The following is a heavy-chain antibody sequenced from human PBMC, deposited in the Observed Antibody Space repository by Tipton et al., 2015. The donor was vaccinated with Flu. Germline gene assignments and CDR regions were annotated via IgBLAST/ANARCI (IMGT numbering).Heavy chain of an antibody. CDR1: GGSISSSSYR. J-gene: IGHJ4*02. Sequence: TLSLTCTVSGGSISSSSYRWGWIRQPPGMGLEWIGSVHYSGSTYQNPSLESRVTISVDTSKNQFSLKLSSVTAADTAVYFCAREGRNSGGLDYWGQGTLVTVSP. V-gene: IGHV4-39*07. CDR3: AREGRNSGGLDY. D-gene: IGHD1-26*01. CDR2: VHYSGST.